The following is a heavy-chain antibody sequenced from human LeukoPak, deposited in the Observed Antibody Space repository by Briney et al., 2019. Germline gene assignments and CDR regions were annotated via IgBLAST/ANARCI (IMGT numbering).Heavy chain of an antibody. J-gene: IGHJ4*02. V-gene: IGHV1-2*02. D-gene: IGHD4-17*01. Sequence: ASVKVSCKASGYTFTSYYIHGMRQAPGQGLEWMGWINPNSGGTNYAQKFQGRVTMTRDTSISTAYMELSRLRSDDTAVYYCARGWYPDSGDYGETYFDYWGQGTLVTVSS. CDR3: ARGWYPDSGDYGETYFDY. CDR1: GYTFTSYY. CDR2: INPNSGGT.